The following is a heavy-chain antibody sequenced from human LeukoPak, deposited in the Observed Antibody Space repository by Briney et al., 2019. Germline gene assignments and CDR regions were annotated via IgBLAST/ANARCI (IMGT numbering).Heavy chain of an antibody. J-gene: IGHJ4*02. CDR1: GGSINTYY. D-gene: IGHD1-1*01. CDR2: IYTSGGT. V-gene: IGHV4-4*09. Sequence: SETLSLTCTVSGGSINTYYWSWIRQPPGKGLERIGYIYTSGGTHYNPSLKSRVTTSEDTSKNQFSLKLTSVTAADTAFYYCARHAPTGTPTIFDYWGQGTLVTVSS. CDR3: ARHAPTGTPTIFDY.